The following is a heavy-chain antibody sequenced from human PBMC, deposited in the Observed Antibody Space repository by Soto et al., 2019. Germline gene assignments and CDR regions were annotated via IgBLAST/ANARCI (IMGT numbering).Heavy chain of an antibody. J-gene: IGHJ6*02. D-gene: IGHD2-2*03. CDR1: GFTFSSYG. Sequence: QVQLVESGGGVVQPGRSLRLSCAASGFTFSSYGMHWVRQAPGKGLEWVAVIWYDGSNKYYADSVKGRFTISRDNSKNTLYLQMTSLRAEDTAVYYCASSLLDIVVVPASLGSGYYGMDVWGQGTTVTVSS. CDR3: ASSLLDIVVVPASLGSGYYGMDV. CDR2: IWYDGSNK. V-gene: IGHV3-33*01.